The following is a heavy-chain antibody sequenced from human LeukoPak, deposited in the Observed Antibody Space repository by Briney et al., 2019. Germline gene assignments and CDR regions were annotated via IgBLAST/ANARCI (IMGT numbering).Heavy chain of an antibody. V-gene: IGHV3-23*01. Sequence: TGGSLRLSCAASGLTVGINYMSWVRQAPGKGLEWVSGISGSGDSTNYADSVKGRFTISRDNSKNTLYLQMNSLRAEDTAVYFCAKGILIAAAGPFDYWGQGTLVTVSS. CDR2: ISGSGDST. J-gene: IGHJ4*02. CDR1: GLTVGINY. D-gene: IGHD6-13*01. CDR3: AKGILIAAAGPFDY.